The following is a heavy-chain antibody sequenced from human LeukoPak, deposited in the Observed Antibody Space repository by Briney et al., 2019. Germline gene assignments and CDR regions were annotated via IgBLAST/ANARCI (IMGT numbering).Heavy chain of an antibody. CDR1: GYTFTDYY. V-gene: IGHV1-2*02. D-gene: IGHD4-17*01. J-gene: IGHJ4*02. CDR2: INPHSGGT. Sequence: ASVKVSCKASGYTFTDYYMHWVRQAPGQGLEWMGWINPHSGGTDHAQKFQGRVTMTRDTSTSTAYMELRSLRSDDTAVYYCARDLTVTIPAEGYWGQGTLVTVSS. CDR3: ARDLTVTIPAEGY.